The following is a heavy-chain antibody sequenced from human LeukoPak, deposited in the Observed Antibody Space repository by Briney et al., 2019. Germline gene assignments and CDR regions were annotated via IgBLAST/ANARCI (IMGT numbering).Heavy chain of an antibody. CDR3: ARAYYYDSSGYFSGY. D-gene: IGHD3-22*01. Sequence: GGTLRLSCAASGFTFSSYGMSWVRQAPGKGLEWVSAITGTGHITYYADSVKGRFTISRDNSKNTLYLQMNSLRAEDTALYYCARAYYYDSSGYFSGYWGQGTLVTVSS. CDR2: ITGTGHIT. CDR1: GFTFSSYG. V-gene: IGHV3-23*01. J-gene: IGHJ4*02.